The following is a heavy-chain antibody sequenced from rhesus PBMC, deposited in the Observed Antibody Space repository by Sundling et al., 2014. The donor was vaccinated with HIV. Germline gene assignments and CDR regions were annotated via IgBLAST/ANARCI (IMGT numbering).Heavy chain of an antibody. D-gene: IGHD4-29*01. V-gene: IGHV1-138*01. J-gene: IGHJ4*01. Sequence: QVQLVQSGAEVKNPGSSVKVSCKASGYIFTDYYIHWVRQAPGQGLEWMGEINPKTGGTTYAQKFQGRVTLTRDTSTSTAYMELSSLRSEDTAVYYCARGGQLRVFLDSWGQGVLVTVSS. CDR1: GYIFTDYY. CDR3: ARGGQLRVFLDS. CDR2: INPKTGGT.